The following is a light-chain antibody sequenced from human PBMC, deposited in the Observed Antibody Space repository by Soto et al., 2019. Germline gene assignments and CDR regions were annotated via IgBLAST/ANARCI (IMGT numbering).Light chain of an antibody. CDR3: QQRAKWVT. CDR1: QNVYEY. V-gene: IGKV3-11*01. CDR2: DAS. J-gene: IGKJ4*01. Sequence: EIVLTQSPGTLSLSPGQRVTLSCRASQNVYEYVAWYQQKPGQAPRLLIYDASNRATGIPARFSGSGSGTDFNLTISSLEPEDCAGYYCQQRAKWVTFGRGTKVEIK.